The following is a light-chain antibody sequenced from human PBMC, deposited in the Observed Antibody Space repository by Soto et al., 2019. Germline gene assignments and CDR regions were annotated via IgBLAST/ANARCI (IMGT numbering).Light chain of an antibody. CDR2: NVF. V-gene: IGLV1-44*01. J-gene: IGLJ2*01. CDR3: VAWDDSLNVVV. CDR1: SSNIGSNT. Sequence: QSVLTQPPSASGTPGQRVTISCSGTSSNIGSNTVNWYQQLPGTAPRLLIYNVFQRPSGVPDRFSGSKSGTSASLAISGLQSEDEADYYCVAWDDSLNVVVFAGGTKLTVL.